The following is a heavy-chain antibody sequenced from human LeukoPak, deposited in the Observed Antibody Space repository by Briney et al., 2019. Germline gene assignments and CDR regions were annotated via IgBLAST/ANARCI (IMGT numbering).Heavy chain of an antibody. Sequence: GGSLRLSCAASGFTFDDYTMHWVRQAPGKGLEWVSLISWDGGRRYYADSVKGRFTISRDNSKNTLYLQMSSLRAEDTAVYYCAKDLIPDDSSGYPGDYWGQGTLVTVSS. J-gene: IGHJ4*02. CDR3: AKDLIPDDSSGYPGDY. CDR1: GFTFDDYT. D-gene: IGHD3-22*01. CDR2: ISWDGGRR. V-gene: IGHV3-43*01.